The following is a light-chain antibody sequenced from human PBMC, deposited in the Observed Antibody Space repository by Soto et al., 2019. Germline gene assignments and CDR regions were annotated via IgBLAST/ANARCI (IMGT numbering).Light chain of an antibody. V-gene: IGKV1-27*01. CDR2: AAS. CDR3: QKYNSAPWT. CDR1: QGISNY. Sequence: DIQMTQSPSSLSASVGGRVTITCRASQGISNYLAWYQQKPGKVPRLLIFAASTLQSGAPSRFRGAGSETDFTLTINGLQPEDVATYYCQKYNSAPWTFGQGTKVEIK. J-gene: IGKJ1*01.